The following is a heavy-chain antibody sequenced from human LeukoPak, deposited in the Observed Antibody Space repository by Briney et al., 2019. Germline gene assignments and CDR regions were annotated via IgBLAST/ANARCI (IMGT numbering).Heavy chain of an antibody. D-gene: IGHD6-13*01. Sequence: ASVKVSCKASGYTFTSCYMHWVRQAPGQGLEWMGIINPSGGSTSYAQKFQGRVTMTRDTSTSTVYMELSSLRSEDTAVYYCAREVSSWYVVDYWGQGTLVTVSS. J-gene: IGHJ4*02. CDR1: GYTFTSCY. CDR3: AREVSSWYVVDY. CDR2: INPSGGST. V-gene: IGHV1-46*01.